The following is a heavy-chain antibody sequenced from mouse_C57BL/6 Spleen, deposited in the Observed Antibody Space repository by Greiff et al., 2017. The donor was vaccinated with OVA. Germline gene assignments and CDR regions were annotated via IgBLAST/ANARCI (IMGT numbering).Heavy chain of an antibody. V-gene: IGHV1-59*01. Sequence: QVQLQQPGAELVRPGTSVKLSCKASGYTFTSYWMHWVKQRPGQGLEWIGVIDPADSYTNYNQKFKGKATLTVDTSSSTAYMQLSSLTSEDSAVYYCARYYDYYVDYWGQGTTLTVSS. CDR1: GYTFTSYW. CDR2: IDPADSYT. J-gene: IGHJ2*01. D-gene: IGHD2-4*01. CDR3: ARYYDYYVDY.